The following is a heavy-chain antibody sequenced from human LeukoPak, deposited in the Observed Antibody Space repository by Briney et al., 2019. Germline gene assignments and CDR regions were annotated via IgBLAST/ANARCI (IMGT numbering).Heavy chain of an antibody. CDR2: ISGSGGST. Sequence: GGSLTLSCAASGFTFSSYAMSWVRQAPGKGLEWVSAISGSGGSTYYADSVKGRFTISRDNSKNTLYLQMNSLRAGDTAVYYCAKGGGVESIVATTHFDYWGQGTLVTVSS. CDR1: GFTFSSYA. V-gene: IGHV3-23*01. J-gene: IGHJ4*02. D-gene: IGHD5-12*01. CDR3: AKGGGVESIVATTHFDY.